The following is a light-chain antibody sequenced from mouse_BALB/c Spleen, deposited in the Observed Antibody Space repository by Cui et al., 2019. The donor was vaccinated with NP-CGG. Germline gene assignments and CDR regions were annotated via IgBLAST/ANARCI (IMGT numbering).Light chain of an antibody. V-gene: IGLV1*01. Sequence: QAVVTQDSALTTSPGETVTLTCRSSTGTVTTSNYANWVQEKPDHLFNGLIGGTNNRAPGVPARFSGSLIGDKAALTITGAQTEDEAIYFCALWYSNHWVFGGGTKLTVL. J-gene: IGLJ1*01. CDR3: ALWYSNHWV. CDR2: GTN. CDR1: TGTVTTSNY.